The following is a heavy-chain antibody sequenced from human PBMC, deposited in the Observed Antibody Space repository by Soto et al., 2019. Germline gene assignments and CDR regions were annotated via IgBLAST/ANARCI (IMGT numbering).Heavy chain of an antibody. CDR2: MSGSGDST. CDR1: GFTFSSYA. J-gene: IGHJ6*03. D-gene: IGHD2-15*01. V-gene: IGHV3-23*01. Sequence: PGGSLRLSCAASGFTFSSYAMSWVRQAPGKGLEWVSTMSGSGDSTYYADSVKGRFTISRDNSRNTLYLQMNSLRAEDTAVYYCAKRRYCSGVTCFSYYMDVWGIGTTVTVSS. CDR3: AKRRYCSGVTCFSYYMDV.